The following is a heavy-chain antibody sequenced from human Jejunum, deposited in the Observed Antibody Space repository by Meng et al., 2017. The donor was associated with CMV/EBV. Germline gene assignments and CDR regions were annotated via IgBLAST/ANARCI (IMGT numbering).Heavy chain of an antibody. CDR2: ISASTSAI. CDR3: VRGGSSGTLKYFDY. V-gene: IGHV3-48*03. D-gene: IGHD3-3*01. J-gene: IGHJ4*02. Sequence: VFTFSSYEMNWVRQIPGRGLECISYISASTSAIYYAASVKGRFTISRDNVKNSLFLLMESLRADDTAIYYCVRGGSSGTLKYFDYWGQGALVTVSS. CDR1: VFTFSSYE.